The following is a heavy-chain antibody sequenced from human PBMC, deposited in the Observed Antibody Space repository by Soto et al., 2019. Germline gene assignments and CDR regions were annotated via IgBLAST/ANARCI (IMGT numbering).Heavy chain of an antibody. Sequence: EVQLVQSGGSFVQPGGSLRLSCAASGFTLTAYWMKWVRQAPGKGLEWVASIRDDGSEMFYVDSVKGRFTISRDIAKNSLYLQMNSLRAEDTAVYYCVRDDGDCFGQGALVTVSS. V-gene: IGHV3-7*03. CDR2: IRDDGSEM. CDR3: VRDDGDC. J-gene: IGHJ4*02. CDR1: GFTLTAYW.